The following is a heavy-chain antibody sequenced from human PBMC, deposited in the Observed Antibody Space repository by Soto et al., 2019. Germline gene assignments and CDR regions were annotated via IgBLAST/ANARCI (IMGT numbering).Heavy chain of an antibody. V-gene: IGHV1-3*01. CDR1: GYTFTSYA. D-gene: IGHD3-3*01. CDR3: ARDIRFLEWYYFDY. CDR2: INAGNGNT. J-gene: IGHJ4*02. Sequence: ASVKVSCKASGYTFTSYAMHWVRQAPGQRLEWMGWINAGNGNTKYSQKFQGRVTITRDTSASTAYMELSSLRSEDTVVYYCARDIRFLEWYYFDYWGQGTLVTVSS.